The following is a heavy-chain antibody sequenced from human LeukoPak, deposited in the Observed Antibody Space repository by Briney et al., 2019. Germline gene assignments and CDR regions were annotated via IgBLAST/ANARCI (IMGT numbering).Heavy chain of an antibody. D-gene: IGHD3-10*01. CDR3: ASGLGTTKLTFDY. CDR2: IIPILGIA. Sequence: GASVKVSCKASGGTFSSYAISWVRQAPGQGLEWMGRIIPILGIANYAQKFQGRVTIIADKSTSTAYMELSSLRSEDTAVYYCASGLGTTKLTFDYWGQGTLVTVSS. CDR1: GGTFSSYA. V-gene: IGHV1-69*04. J-gene: IGHJ4*02.